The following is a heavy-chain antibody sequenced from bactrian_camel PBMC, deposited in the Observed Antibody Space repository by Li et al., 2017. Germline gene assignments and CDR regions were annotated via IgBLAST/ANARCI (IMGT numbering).Heavy chain of an antibody. CDR3: AADPSRELWVGYPPYKY. J-gene: IGHJ4*01. CDR2: IYSDGSSI. D-gene: IGHD5*01. CDR1: GFTFSSYY. Sequence: HVQLVESGGGLVQPGGSMRLSCAASGFTFSSYYMSWVRQAPGKGLEWVSSIYSDGSSIYYADSVKGRFTISRDNAKNTVYLQMNSLKSEDTAVYYCAADPSRELWVGYPPYKYWGQGTQVTVS. V-gene: IGHV3-2*01.